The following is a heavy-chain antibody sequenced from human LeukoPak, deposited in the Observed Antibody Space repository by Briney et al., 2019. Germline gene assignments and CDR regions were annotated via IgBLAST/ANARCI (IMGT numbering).Heavy chain of an antibody. CDR3: ATGYGDTYAFDT. V-gene: IGHV3-7*01. CDR2: IKQDGSET. D-gene: IGHD4-17*01. Sequence: PGGSLRLSCAASGFGFSTSWMSWVRQAPGKGLEWVANIKQDGSETYYVDSVKGRFSISRDNAKNSLYLQMNSLRAGDTAVYYCATGYGDTYAFDTWGQGTMVTVSS. J-gene: IGHJ3*02. CDR1: GFGFSTSW.